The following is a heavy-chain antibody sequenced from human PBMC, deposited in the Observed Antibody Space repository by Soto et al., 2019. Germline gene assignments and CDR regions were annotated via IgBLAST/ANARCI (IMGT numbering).Heavy chain of an antibody. Sequence: ASVKVSCKASGYTFTSYDINWVRQTAGQGLEWMGWMSPKTANTGYAQKFQGRVTMTRSTSISTAYMELSSLTSEDTAVYYCTGGPPNWGFDAWGQGTPVTVSS. CDR1: GYTFTSYD. D-gene: IGHD7-27*01. J-gene: IGHJ5*01. V-gene: IGHV1-8*01. CDR3: TGGPPNWGFDA. CDR2: MSPKTANT.